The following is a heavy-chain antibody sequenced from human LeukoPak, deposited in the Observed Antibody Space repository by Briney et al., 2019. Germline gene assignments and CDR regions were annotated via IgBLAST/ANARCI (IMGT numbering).Heavy chain of an antibody. Sequence: SETLSLTCAVYGGSFSGYYWSWIRQPPGKGLEWIGEINHSGSTNYNPSLKSRVTISVDTSKNQFSLKLSSVTAADTAVYYCARHLYDFWSGLFDYWGQGTLVTVSS. D-gene: IGHD3-3*01. V-gene: IGHV4-34*01. J-gene: IGHJ4*02. CDR3: ARHLYDFWSGLFDY. CDR1: GGSFSGYY. CDR2: INHSGST.